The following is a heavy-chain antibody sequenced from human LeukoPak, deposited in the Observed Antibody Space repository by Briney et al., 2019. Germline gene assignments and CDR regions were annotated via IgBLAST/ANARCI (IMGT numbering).Heavy chain of an antibody. CDR1: GFTFSSYA. CDR2: IRSKSHGGTT. J-gene: IGHJ6*02. Sequence: GGSLRLSCAASGFTFSSYAMSWFRQAPGKGLEWVGFIRSKSHGGTTEYAASVKDRLTISRDDSKSIAYLQMNSLKTEDTAVYFCTKGRGVCSSTSCQPYGMDVWGQGTTVTVSS. D-gene: IGHD2-2*01. CDR3: TKGRGVCSSTSCQPYGMDV. V-gene: IGHV3-49*03.